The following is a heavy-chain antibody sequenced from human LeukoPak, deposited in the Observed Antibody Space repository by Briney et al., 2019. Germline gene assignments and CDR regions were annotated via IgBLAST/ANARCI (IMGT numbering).Heavy chain of an antibody. J-gene: IGHJ2*01. D-gene: IGHD2-21*02. CDR3: ARLGHCDGDCTSTDYWYFDL. Sequence: ASVKVSCKASGYTFTGYYMHWVRQAPGQGLEWMGRINPNTGGTNYALKFRGRVSMTRDTSIRTVYMELTSLRSDDTAVYYCARLGHCDGDCTSTDYWYFDLWGRGTLVAVSS. CDR2: INPNTGGT. V-gene: IGHV1-2*06. CDR1: GYTFTGYY.